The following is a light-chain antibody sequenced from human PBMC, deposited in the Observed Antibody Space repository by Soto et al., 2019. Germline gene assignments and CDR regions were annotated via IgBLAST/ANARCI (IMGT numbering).Light chain of an antibody. Sequence: QAVVTQPASVSGSPGQSITISCTGTNSDVGAYNYVSWYQQHPGKAPQLMIYDVSNRPSGVSDRFSGSKSGSTASLTISGLQAEEDSGDCCSSYTIRNTPHVVFGGVTKLTVL. CDR1: NSDVGAYNY. V-gene: IGLV2-14*03. CDR2: DVS. CDR3: SSYTIRNTPHVV. J-gene: IGLJ2*01.